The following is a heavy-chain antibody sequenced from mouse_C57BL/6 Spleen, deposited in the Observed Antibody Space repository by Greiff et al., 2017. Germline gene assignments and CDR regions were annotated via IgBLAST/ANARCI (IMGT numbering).Heavy chain of an antibody. Sequence: VQLQQSGAELVRPGTSVKLSCKASGYTFTSYWMHWVKQRPGQGLEWIGVIDPSDSYTNYNQKFKGKATLTVDTSSSTAYMQLSSLTSEDSAVYYCARSGNYAMDYWGQGTSVTVSS. D-gene: IGHD3-1*01. J-gene: IGHJ4*01. CDR3: ARSGNYAMDY. V-gene: IGHV1-59*01. CDR2: IDPSDSYT. CDR1: GYTFTSYW.